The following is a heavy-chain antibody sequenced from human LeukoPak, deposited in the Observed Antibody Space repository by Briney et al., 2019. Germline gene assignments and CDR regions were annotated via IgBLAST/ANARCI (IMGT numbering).Heavy chain of an antibody. D-gene: IGHD3-3*01. CDR3: AKTDRYDFWSGYYFDY. CDR1: GFTFDDYA. Sequence: GGSLRLSCAASGFTFDDYAMHWARQAPGKGLEWVSGISWNSGSIGYADSVKGRFTISRDNAKNSLYLQMNSLRAEDTALYYCAKTDRYDFWSGYYFDYWGQGTLVTVSS. V-gene: IGHV3-9*01. J-gene: IGHJ4*02. CDR2: ISWNSGSI.